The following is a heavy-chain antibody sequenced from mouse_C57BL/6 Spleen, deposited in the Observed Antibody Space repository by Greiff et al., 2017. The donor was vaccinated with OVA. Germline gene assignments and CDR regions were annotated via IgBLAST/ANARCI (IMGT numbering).Heavy chain of an antibody. CDR1: GYAFSSSW. CDR2: IYPGDGDT. CDR3: ATHYGNYAMDY. Sequence: QVQLKQSGPELVKPGASVKISCKASGYAFSSSWMNWVKQRPGKGLEWIGRIYPGDGDTNYNGKFKGKATLTADKSSSTAYMQLSSLTSEDSAVYFCATHYGNYAMDYWGQGTSVTVSS. J-gene: IGHJ4*01. V-gene: IGHV1-82*01. D-gene: IGHD2-1*01.